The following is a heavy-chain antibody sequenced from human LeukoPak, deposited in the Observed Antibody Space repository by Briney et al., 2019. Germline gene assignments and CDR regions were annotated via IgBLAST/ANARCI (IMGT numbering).Heavy chain of an antibody. CDR3: ARDAVAGRAEYYSDY. Sequence: ASVKVSCKASGYTFTGSYLHWVRQAPGQGLEWMGRINPNTGGTHYAQKFQGRVTMTRDTSISTAYMELSRLRSDDTAIFYCARDAVAGRAEYYSDYWGQGTLVTVSP. J-gene: IGHJ4*02. CDR1: GYTFTGSY. CDR2: INPNTGGT. D-gene: IGHD6-19*01. V-gene: IGHV1-2*06.